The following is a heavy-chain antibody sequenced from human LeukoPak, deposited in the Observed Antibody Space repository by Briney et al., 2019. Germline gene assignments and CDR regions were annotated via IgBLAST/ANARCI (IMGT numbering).Heavy chain of an antibody. CDR1: GFTFSTYW. CDR3: ARDRGYYFDC. Sequence: GGSLRLSCAASGFTFSTYWMSWVRQAPGKGLEWISFISSSSTTILYADSMKGRFAISRDNAKNSVFLQMNSLRAEDTAIYYCARDRGYYFDCWGQGTLVTVSS. D-gene: IGHD3-10*01. V-gene: IGHV3-48*01. J-gene: IGHJ4*02. CDR2: ISSSSTTI.